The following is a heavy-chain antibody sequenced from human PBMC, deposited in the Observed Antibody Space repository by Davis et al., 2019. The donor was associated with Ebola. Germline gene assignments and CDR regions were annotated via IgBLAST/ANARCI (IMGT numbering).Heavy chain of an antibody. Sequence: ASEKVSCKASGYTFTGYYMHWVRQAPGQGLEWMGWMNPNSGNTGYAQKFQGRVTMTRNTSISTAYMELSSLRSDDTAVYYCARAPTWSQINYYCFDYWGQGTLVTASS. V-gene: IGHV1-8*02. CDR1: GYTFTGYY. CDR3: ARAPTWSQINYYCFDY. CDR2: MNPNSGNT. D-gene: IGHD3-10*01. J-gene: IGHJ4*02.